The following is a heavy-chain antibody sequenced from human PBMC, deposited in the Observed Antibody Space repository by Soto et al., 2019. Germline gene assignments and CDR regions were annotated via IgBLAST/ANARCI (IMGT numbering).Heavy chain of an antibody. D-gene: IGHD1-1*01. Sequence: SETLSLTCAVSGGSISSGGYSWSWIRQPPGKGLEWIGYIYHSGSTYYNPSLKSRVTISVDRSKNQFSLKLSSVTAADTAVYYCARDTNSLDSWGQGTLVTVSS. CDR2: IYHSGST. CDR3: ARDTNSLDS. CDR1: GGSISSGGYS. V-gene: IGHV4-30-2*01. J-gene: IGHJ4*02.